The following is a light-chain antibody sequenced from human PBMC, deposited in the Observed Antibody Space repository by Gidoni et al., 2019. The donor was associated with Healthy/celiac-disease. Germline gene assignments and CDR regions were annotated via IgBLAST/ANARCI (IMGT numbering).Light chain of an antibody. Sequence: SELTQDPAVSVALGQTVRITCQGDSLRSYYASWYQQKPGQAPVLVIYGKNNRPSGIPDRFSGSSSGNTASLTITGAQAEDEADYYCNSRDSSGNHVVFGGGTKLTVL. J-gene: IGLJ2*01. V-gene: IGLV3-19*01. CDR3: NSRDSSGNHVV. CDR2: GKN. CDR1: SLRSYY.